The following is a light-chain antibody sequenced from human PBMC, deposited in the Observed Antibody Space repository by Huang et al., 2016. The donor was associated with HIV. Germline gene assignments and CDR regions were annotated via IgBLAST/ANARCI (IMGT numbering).Light chain of an antibody. CDR1: QSVKSSY. J-gene: IGKJ1*01. V-gene: IGKV3-20*01. CDR2: GAS. CDR3: QQYGTSPWT. Sequence: EIVLTQSPGTLSLSPGERATLSCRASQSVKSSYLAWYQQKPGQAPRLLIYGASTRATGFPDRFSGSGSGTDFTLTISRLEPEDFAVYYCQQYGTSPWTFGQGTKVDIK.